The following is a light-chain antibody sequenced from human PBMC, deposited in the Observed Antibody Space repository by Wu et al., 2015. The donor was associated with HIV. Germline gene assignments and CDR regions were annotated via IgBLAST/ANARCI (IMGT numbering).Light chain of an antibody. J-gene: IGKJ2*01. V-gene: IGKV3-20*01. CDR3: QQYGDSPPYT. CDR1: QSINSNS. Sequence: EIVLTQSPGTLSLSPGERATLSCRASQSINSNSLAWYQQKPGQAPRLLIYAASDRATDIPDRFSGSGSGTDFTLTIDRLETEDFAVYYCQQYGDSPPYTFGQGTKLEIK. CDR2: AAS.